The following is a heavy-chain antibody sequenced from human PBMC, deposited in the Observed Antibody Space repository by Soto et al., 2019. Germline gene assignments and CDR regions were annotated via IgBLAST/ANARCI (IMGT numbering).Heavy chain of an antibody. CDR3: AKDLRPDGRYDLDY. V-gene: IGHV3-23*01. D-gene: IGHD2-15*01. J-gene: IGHJ4*02. CDR1: GFTFRTYA. CDR2: IVGDASSI. Sequence: GGSLRLSCAAYGFTFRTYAMNWVRQAPGKGLEWVAVIVGDASSIDYADSVKVRFTISRDNSKNILYLQMTSLRVEDTATYFCAKDLRPDGRYDLDYWGQGTLVTVSS.